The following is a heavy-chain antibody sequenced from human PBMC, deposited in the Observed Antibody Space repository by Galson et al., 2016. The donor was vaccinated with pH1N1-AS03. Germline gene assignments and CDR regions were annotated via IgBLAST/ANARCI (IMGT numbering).Heavy chain of an antibody. V-gene: IGHV4-61*08. CDR2: IFYSGST. Sequence: CTVSGGSIGSGGYYWSWIRQPPGKGLEWIGYIFYSGSTNYNPSLKSRVTISVDTSKNQFSLKLSSVTAADTAVYYCARDYGSGWSETHYYGMDVWGQGTTVTVSS. CDR1: GGSIGSGGYY. CDR3: ARDYGSGWSETHYYGMDV. J-gene: IGHJ6*02. D-gene: IGHD6-19*01.